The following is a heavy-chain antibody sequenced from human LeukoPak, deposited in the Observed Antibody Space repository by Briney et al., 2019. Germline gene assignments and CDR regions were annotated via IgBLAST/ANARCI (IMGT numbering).Heavy chain of an antibody. CDR1: GYNFTNYW. CDR3: ARLDSYYYGSGSRGSYFNY. D-gene: IGHD3-10*01. V-gene: IGHV5-51*01. J-gene: IGHJ4*02. Sequence: GESLKISCKGIGYNFTNYWIGWVRQMPGKGLEWMGSINPGDPDPKYSPSFQGHVSVSADKSISTAYLQWSSLKASDTAMYYCARLDSYYYGSGSRGSYFNYWGQGTLVTVSS. CDR2: INPGDPDP.